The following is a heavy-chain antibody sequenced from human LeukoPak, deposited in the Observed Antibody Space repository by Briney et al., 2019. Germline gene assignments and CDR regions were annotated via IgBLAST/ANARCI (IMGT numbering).Heavy chain of an antibody. CDR3: ARAGHKYYDFWSGSYTRGIGVDY. D-gene: IGHD3-3*01. J-gene: IGHJ4*02. CDR1: GYIFTGYY. Sequence: GASVKVSCKASGYIFTGYYIHWVRQAPGQGLEWMGWINPNSGDTKYAQKLQGRVTMTTDTSTSTAYMELRSLRSDDTAVYYCARAGHKYYDFWSGSYTRGIGVDYWGQGTLVTVSS. V-gene: IGHV1-18*01. CDR2: INPNSGDT.